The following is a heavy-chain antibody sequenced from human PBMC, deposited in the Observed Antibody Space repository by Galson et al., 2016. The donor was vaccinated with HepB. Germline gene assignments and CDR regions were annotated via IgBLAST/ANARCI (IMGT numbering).Heavy chain of an antibody. D-gene: IGHD1-26*01. J-gene: IGHJ5*02. CDR1: GDSVSSITAG. CDR2: TYYRSRWYN. V-gene: IGHV6-1*01. CDR3: ARDPGWQYRYSGSYLGWFDP. Sequence: CAISGDSVSSITAGWNWIGQSPSRGLEWLGRTYYRSRWYNDYAVSVQSRITISADTSKNQFSLHLDSVTPEDTAVYYCARDPGWQYRYSGSYLGWFDPWGQGTLVTVSS.